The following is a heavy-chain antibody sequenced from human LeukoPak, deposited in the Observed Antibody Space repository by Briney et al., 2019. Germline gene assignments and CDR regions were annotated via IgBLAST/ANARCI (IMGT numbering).Heavy chain of an antibody. Sequence: ASVKVSRKASGYTFTSYAMNWVRQAPGQGLEWMGWINTNTGNPTYAQGFTGRFVFSLDTSVSTAYLQISSLKAEDTAVYYCARESYDFWSGYYSHYYGMDVWGQGTTVTVSS. CDR2: INTNTGNP. D-gene: IGHD3-3*01. CDR1: GYTFTSYA. V-gene: IGHV7-4-1*02. CDR3: ARESYDFWSGYYSHYYGMDV. J-gene: IGHJ6*02.